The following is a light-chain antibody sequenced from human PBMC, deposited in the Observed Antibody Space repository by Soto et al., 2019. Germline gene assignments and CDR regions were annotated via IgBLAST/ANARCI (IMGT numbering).Light chain of an antibody. V-gene: IGKV3-20*01. Sequence: EIVLTQSPGTLSLSPGERATLSCRASQSVSSSYLAWYQQKPGQAPRLLIYGASSRATGIPARFSGSGSGTDVTLTISSLEPEDFEVYYCQQYDSSPRYTFGQGTKVDIK. CDR2: GAS. CDR1: QSVSSSY. J-gene: IGKJ2*01. CDR3: QQYDSSPRYT.